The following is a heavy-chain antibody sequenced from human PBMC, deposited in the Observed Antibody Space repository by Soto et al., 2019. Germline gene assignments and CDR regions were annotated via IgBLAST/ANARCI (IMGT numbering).Heavy chain of an antibody. CDR3: ARDAFGYDTTGYHSDY. V-gene: IGHV3-48*02. D-gene: IGHD3-22*01. CDR1: GFTFSNFH. CDR2: ISSSGSTT. J-gene: IGHJ4*02. Sequence: EVQLVESGGGLVQPGGSLRLSCGASGFTFSNFHMHWVRQAPGKGLEWVSYISSSGSTTYYADSVKGRFTISRDNARNTLFLQMSSLRDEDTAVYYCARDAFGYDTTGYHSDYWGQGTLVTVSS.